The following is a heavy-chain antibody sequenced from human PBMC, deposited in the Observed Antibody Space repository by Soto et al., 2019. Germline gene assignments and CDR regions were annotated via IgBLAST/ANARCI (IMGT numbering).Heavy chain of an antibody. Sequence: EVQLVESGGGLVQPGGSLRLSCAASGFTFSSYWMTWVRQAPGKGLEWVVNIKEDGSETHYVDSVKGRFTISRDNAKNSLYLQMNSLRAEDTAVYYCARVRGYCSGGSCYPYDSWGQGTLVTVSS. CDR2: IKEDGSET. V-gene: IGHV3-7*01. D-gene: IGHD2-15*01. CDR1: GFTFSSYW. J-gene: IGHJ4*02. CDR3: ARVRGYCSGGSCYPYDS.